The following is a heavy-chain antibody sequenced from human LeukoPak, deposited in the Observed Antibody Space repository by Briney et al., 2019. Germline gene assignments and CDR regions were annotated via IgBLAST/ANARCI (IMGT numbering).Heavy chain of an antibody. J-gene: IGHJ4*02. CDR1: GGSISSRSYY. V-gene: IGHV4-39*01. Sequence: SETLSLTCTVSGGSISSRSYYWGWIRQPPGKGLEWIGKISDSGSTYYSPSLRSRVTISIDMSKNQFSLKLSSVTATDTAVYYCARVLRSSGSPDYWGQGTLVTVSS. CDR2: ISDSGST. D-gene: IGHD3-22*01. CDR3: ARVLRSSGSPDY.